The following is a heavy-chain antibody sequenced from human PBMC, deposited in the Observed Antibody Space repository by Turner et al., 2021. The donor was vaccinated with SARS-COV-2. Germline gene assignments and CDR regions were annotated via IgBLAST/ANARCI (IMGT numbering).Heavy chain of an antibody. CDR2: IYYSGST. V-gene: IGHV4-39*02. Sequence: QLQLQEPGPGLVKPSETLSLTCTVSGGSISSSSYYWGWIRQPPGKGLEWIGSIYYSGSTYYNPSLKSRVTISVDTSKNRVSLKLSSVTAADTAVYYCARETADSGSYQDWYFDLWGRGTLVTVSS. J-gene: IGHJ2*01. CDR1: GGSISSSSYY. CDR3: ARETADSGSYQDWYFDL. D-gene: IGHD1-26*01.